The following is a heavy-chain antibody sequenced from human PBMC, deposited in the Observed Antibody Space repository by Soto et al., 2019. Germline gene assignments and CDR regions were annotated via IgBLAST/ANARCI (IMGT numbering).Heavy chain of an antibody. CDR2: ISYDGSNK. J-gene: IGHJ6*02. CDR1: GFTFSSYA. CDR3: AREGYCSGGSCYDGHYYYYGMDV. V-gene: IGHV3-30-3*01. D-gene: IGHD2-15*01. Sequence: QVQLVESGGGVVQPGRSLRLSCAASGFTFSSYAMHRVRQAPGKGLEWVAVISYDGSNKYYADSVKGRFTISRDNSKNTLYLQMNSLRTEDTAVYYCAREGYCSGGSCYDGHYYYYGMDVWGRGSTVTVCS.